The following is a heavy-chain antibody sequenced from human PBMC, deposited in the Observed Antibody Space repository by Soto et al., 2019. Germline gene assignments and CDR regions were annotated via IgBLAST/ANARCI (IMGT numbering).Heavy chain of an antibody. V-gene: IGHV3-64*01. D-gene: IGHD5-12*01. CDR1: GFTFSSYA. J-gene: IGHJ4*02. CDR3: ARRDGYNSDY. Sequence: EVQLVESGGGLVQPGGSLRLSCAASGFTFSSYAMHWVRQAPGEGLEYVSAISSNGGSTYYANSVKGRFTISRDNSKNTLYLQMGSLRAEDMAVYYCARRDGYNSDYWGQGTLVTVSS. CDR2: ISSNGGST.